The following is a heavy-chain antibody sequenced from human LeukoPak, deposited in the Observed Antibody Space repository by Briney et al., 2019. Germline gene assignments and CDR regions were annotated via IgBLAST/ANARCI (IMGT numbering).Heavy chain of an antibody. J-gene: IGHJ5*02. CDR1: GGSISNYD. CDR2: FYYSGST. V-gene: IGHV4-59*01. D-gene: IGHD5-12*01. Sequence: PSETLSLTCTVSGGSISNYDWGWIRQPPGQGLEYIGYFYYSGSTNYNPSLKSRVTISIDTSKNQLSLKLTSVTAADTAVYYCARDRAEGGGYWFDPWGQGTLVTVSS. CDR3: ARDRAEGGGYWFDP.